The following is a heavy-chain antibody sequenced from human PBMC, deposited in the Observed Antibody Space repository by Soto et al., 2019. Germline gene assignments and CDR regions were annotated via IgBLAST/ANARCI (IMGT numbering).Heavy chain of an antibody. CDR3: ARGITLPTPLDY. CDR2: ISGSGGST. Sequence: GGSLRLSCAASGFTFSSYAMNWVRQAPGKGLEWVSVISGSGGSTYYADSVKGRFTISRDNSKNTLYLQMNSLRAEDTAVYYSARGITLPTPLDYWGQGTLVTVSS. CDR1: GFTFSSYA. V-gene: IGHV3-23*01. D-gene: IGHD1-20*01. J-gene: IGHJ4*02.